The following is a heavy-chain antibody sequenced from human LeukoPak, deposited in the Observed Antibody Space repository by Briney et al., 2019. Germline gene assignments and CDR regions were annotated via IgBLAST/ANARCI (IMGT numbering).Heavy chain of an antibody. V-gene: IGHV3-74*01. CDR2: INGDGSST. CDR3: ARDAAGLDY. CDR1: GFTFSSYW. J-gene: IGHJ4*02. Sequence: GGSLRLSCAASGFTFSSYWMHWVRQAPGKGLVWVSRINGDGSSTTYADSVKGRFTISRDNAKNTLYLQMNSLRGEDTGVYYCARDAAGLDYWGQGTLVTVSS. D-gene: IGHD1-14*01.